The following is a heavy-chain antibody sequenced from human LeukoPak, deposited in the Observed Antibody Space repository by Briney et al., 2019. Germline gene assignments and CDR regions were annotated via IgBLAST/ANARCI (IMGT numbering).Heavy chain of an antibody. J-gene: IGHJ4*02. CDR2: ISSSGST. CDR1: GDSISSGDYY. CDR3: ARGPQNLDTGVEY. V-gene: IGHV4-61*02. D-gene: IGHD1-14*01. Sequence: PSETLSLTCTVSGDSISSGDYYWSWIRQPAGKGLEWIGRISSSGSTNYNPSLKSRVTISVDTSKNQFSLKLSSVTAADTAVYYCARGPQNLDTGVEYWGQGTLVTVSS.